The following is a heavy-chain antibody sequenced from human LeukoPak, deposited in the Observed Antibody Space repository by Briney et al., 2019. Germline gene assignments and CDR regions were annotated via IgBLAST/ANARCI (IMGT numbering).Heavy chain of an antibody. J-gene: IGHJ1*01. CDR1: GFTFSSYA. Sequence: GGSLRLSCAASGFTFSSYAMHWIRQAPGKGLESVSAISKNGDSTFHAISVKGRFTISRDNSKNTLYLQMGSLRPEDMAVYYCARMDNSDQFFQHWGQGSLVTVSS. CDR3: ARMDNSDQFFQH. CDR2: ISKNGDST. V-gene: IGHV3-64*01. D-gene: IGHD4-17*01.